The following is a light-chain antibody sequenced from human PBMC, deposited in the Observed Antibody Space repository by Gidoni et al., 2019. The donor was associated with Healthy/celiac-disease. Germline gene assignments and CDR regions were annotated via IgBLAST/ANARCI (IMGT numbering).Light chain of an antibody. CDR3: QQYDNLPIT. J-gene: IGKJ5*01. Sequence: DIQMTQSPSSLSASVGDRVTITCQASQDISNYLNWYQQKPGKAPKLLIYDASNLETGVPSRFSGSGSGTDFTFTISRLQPEDIATYYCQQYDNLPITFXXXTRLEIK. CDR2: DAS. CDR1: QDISNY. V-gene: IGKV1-33*01.